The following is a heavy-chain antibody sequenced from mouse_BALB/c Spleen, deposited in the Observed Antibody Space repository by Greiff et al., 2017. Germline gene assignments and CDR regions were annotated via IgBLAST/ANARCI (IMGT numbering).Heavy chain of an antibody. CDR2: IWAGGST. V-gene: IGHV2-9*02. Sequence: VQRVESGPGLVAPSQSLSITCTVSGFSLTSYGVHWVRQPPGKGLEWLGVIWAGGSTNYNSALMSRLSISKDNSKSQVFLKMNSLQTDDTAMYYCARVRPTMITTGDYFDYWGQGTTLTVSS. J-gene: IGHJ2*01. D-gene: IGHD2-4*01. CDR1: GFSLTSYG. CDR3: ARVRPTMITTGDYFDY.